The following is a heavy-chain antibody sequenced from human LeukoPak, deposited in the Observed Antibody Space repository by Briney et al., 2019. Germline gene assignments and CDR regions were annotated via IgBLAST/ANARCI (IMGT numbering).Heavy chain of an antibody. CDR2: IYTSGST. D-gene: IGHD3-3*01. Sequence: SETLSLTCTVSGGSISSGSYYWSWIRQPAGKGLEWIGRIYTSGSTNYNPSLKSRVTISVDTSKNQFSLKLSSVTAADTAVYYCAREGYDFWSGALVYWGQGTLVTVPS. CDR1: GGSISSGSYY. V-gene: IGHV4-61*02. CDR3: AREGYDFWSGALVY. J-gene: IGHJ4*02.